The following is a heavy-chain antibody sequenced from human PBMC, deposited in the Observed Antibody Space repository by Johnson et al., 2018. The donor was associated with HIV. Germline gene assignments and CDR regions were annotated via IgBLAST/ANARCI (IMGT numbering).Heavy chain of an antibody. D-gene: IGHD1-26*01. CDR3: ARELMVGPTRTGSFDI. Sequence: QVQLVESGGGVVQPGRSLRLSCAASGFTFSSYAMHWVRQAPGKGLEWVAVISYDGSNKYYADSVKGRFTISRVNAKNTVYLQMSSLRVEDTAIYHCARELMVGPTRTGSFDIWGQGTMVTVSS. CDR2: ISYDGSNK. CDR1: GFTFSSYA. V-gene: IGHV3-30*14. J-gene: IGHJ3*02.